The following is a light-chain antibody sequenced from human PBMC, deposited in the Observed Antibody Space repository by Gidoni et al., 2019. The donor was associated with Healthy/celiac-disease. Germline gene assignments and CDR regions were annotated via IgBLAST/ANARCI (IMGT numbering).Light chain of an antibody. CDR2: AAS. CDR1: QSISSY. CDR3: QQSYSTPVT. Sequence: DSQLIQPPSSLSASVGDRATITCWSSQSISSYLNWYQQKPGKAPKLLIYAASSLQSGVPSRFSGSGSGTDFTLTISSLQPEDFATYYCQQSYSTPVTFGEGTKVEIK. V-gene: IGKV1-39*01. J-gene: IGKJ4*01.